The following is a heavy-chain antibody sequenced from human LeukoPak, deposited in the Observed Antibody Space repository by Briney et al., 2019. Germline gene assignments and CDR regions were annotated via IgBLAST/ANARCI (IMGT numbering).Heavy chain of an antibody. D-gene: IGHD3-22*01. CDR2: IYHSGST. CDR1: GGSISSGGYS. CDR3: ARGGYYYDPSPFDY. Sequence: PSETLPLTCAVSGGSISSGGYSWSWIRQPPGKGLEWIGYIYHSGSTYYNPSLKSRVTISVDRSKNQFSLKLSSVTAADTAVYYCARGGYYYDPSPFDYWGQGTLVTVSS. J-gene: IGHJ4*02. V-gene: IGHV4-30-2*01.